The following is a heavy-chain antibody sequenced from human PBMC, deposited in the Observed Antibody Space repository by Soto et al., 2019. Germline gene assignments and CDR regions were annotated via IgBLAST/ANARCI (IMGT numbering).Heavy chain of an antibody. CDR1: GFTVSKNY. V-gene: IGHV3-66*01. CDR2: IYSYGAT. CDR3: ARSMGEGEDY. J-gene: IGHJ4*02. Sequence: GGSLRLSCASSGFTVSKNYMNWVRQAPGKGLEWVSLIYSYGATYYADSVKGRFTISRDNSKNTLYLQMSSLRAEDTAVYYCARSMGEGEDYWGQGTLVTVSS. D-gene: IGHD3-16*01.